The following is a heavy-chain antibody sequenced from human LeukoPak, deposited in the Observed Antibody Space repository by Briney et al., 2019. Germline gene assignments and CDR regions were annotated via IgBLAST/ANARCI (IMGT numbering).Heavy chain of an antibody. V-gene: IGHV1-2*06. CDR2: INPYSGDT. CDR3: ARDQGSLTRSWYTGY. CDR1: GYTFTGYH. Sequence: ASVKVSYKASGYTFTGYHIHWVRQAPGQGLEWVGRINPYSGDTNFAQKFQGRVTMTRDTSITTAYMDLSSLTPDDTAVYFCARDQGSLTRSWYTGYWGQGTQVTVSS. J-gene: IGHJ4*02. D-gene: IGHD6-13*01.